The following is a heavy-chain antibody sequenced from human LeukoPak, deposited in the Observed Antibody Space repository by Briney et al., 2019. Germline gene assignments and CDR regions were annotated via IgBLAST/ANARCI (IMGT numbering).Heavy chain of an antibody. D-gene: IGHD3-10*01. CDR3: AKDLLLWFGESGGWFDP. V-gene: IGHV3-53*01. J-gene: IGHJ5*02. CDR2: IYSGGST. Sequence: PGGSLRLSCAASGFTVSSNYMSWVRQAPGKGLEWVSVIYSGGSTYYADSVKGRFTISRDNAKNSLYLQMNSLRAEDTAVYYCAKDLLLWFGESGGWFDPWGQGTLVTVSS. CDR1: GFTVSSNY.